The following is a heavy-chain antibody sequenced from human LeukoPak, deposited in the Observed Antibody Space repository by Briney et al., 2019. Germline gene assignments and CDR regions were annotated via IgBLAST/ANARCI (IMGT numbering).Heavy chain of an antibody. Sequence: GASVKVSCKASGYTFTSYGISWVRQAPGQGLEWMGWISAYNGNTNYAQKLQGRVTMTTDTSTSTAYMELRSLRSDDTAVYCCARVGLEDIVVVPAAIPGYFDYWGQGTLVTVSS. D-gene: IGHD2-2*02. V-gene: IGHV1-18*01. J-gene: IGHJ4*02. CDR2: ISAYNGNT. CDR3: ARVGLEDIVVVPAAIPGYFDY. CDR1: GYTFTSYG.